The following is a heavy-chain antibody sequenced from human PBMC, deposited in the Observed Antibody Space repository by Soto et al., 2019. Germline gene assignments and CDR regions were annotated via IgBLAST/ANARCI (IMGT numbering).Heavy chain of an antibody. Sequence: GGSLRLSCAASGFTFSSYGMHWVRQAPGKGLEWVAVISYDGSNKYYADSVKGRFTISRDNSKNTRYLQMNSLRAEDTAVYYCAKEFPGDSSSSNDVIDYWGQGTLVTVSS. CDR3: AKEFPGDSSSSNDVIDY. CDR2: ISYDGSNK. D-gene: IGHD6-6*01. V-gene: IGHV3-30*18. J-gene: IGHJ4*02. CDR1: GFTFSSYG.